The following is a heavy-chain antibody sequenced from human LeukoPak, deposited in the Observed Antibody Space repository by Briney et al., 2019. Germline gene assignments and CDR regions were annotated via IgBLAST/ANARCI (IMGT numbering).Heavy chain of an antibody. D-gene: IGHD3-22*01. V-gene: IGHV3-48*04. CDR3: ARSHSSGYLHY. CDR2: ISSSGSTI. J-gene: IGHJ4*02. Sequence: GGSLRLSCAASGFTFSSYSMNWVRQAPGKGLEWVSYISSSGSTIYYADSVKGRFTISRDNAKNSLYLQMNSLRAEDTAVYYCARSHSSGYLHYWGQGTLVTVSS. CDR1: GFTFSSYS.